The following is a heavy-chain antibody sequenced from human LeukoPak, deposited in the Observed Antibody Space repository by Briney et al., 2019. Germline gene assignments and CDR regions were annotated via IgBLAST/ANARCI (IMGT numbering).Heavy chain of an antibody. J-gene: IGHJ4*02. D-gene: IGHD3-10*01. V-gene: IGHV4-31*03. CDR1: GGSISSGGYY. CDR2: IYYSGST. Sequence: SETLSLTCTVSGGSISSGGYYWSWIRQHPGKGLEWIGYIYYSGSTYYNPSLKSRVTISVDTSKNQFSLKLSSVTAADTAVYYCARRGLNSGYFDYWGQGTLVTVSS. CDR3: ARRGLNSGYFDY.